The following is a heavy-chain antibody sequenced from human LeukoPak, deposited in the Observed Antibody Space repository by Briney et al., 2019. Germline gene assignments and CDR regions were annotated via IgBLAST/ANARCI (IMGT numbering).Heavy chain of an antibody. CDR3: ARDVRSSSWYKYYYYYMDV. Sequence: ASVKVSCKASGGTFSSYAISWVRQAPGQGLEWMGGIIPIFGTANYAQKFQGRVTITADKSTSTAYMELSSLRSEDTAVYYCARDVRSSSWYKYYYYYMDVWGKGTTVTVSS. V-gene: IGHV1-69*06. D-gene: IGHD6-13*01. J-gene: IGHJ6*03. CDR2: IIPIFGTA. CDR1: GGTFSSYA.